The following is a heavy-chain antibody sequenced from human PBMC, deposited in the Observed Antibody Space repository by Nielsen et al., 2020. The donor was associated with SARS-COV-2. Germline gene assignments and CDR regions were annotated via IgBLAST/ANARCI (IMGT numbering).Heavy chain of an antibody. D-gene: IGHD2-21*01. J-gene: IGHJ4*02. CDR3: ASGAYSYEIDY. Sequence: SETLSLTCTASGASISGGGYCWSWIRQPPGKGLEWIGYIYHTGTTHYNPSLNSQVSISADRAKNQFSLKLTSVTAADTAVYYCASGAYSYEIDYWGQGTLVTVSS. V-gene: IGHV4-30-2*01. CDR1: GASISGGGYC. CDR2: IYHTGTT.